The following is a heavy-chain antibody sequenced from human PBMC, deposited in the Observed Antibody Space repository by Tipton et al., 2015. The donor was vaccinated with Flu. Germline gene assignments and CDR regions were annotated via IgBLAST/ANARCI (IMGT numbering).Heavy chain of an antibody. V-gene: IGHV3-30*02. CDR2: IRHDESDK. D-gene: IGHD6-19*01. CDR3: AKDGWDTSGWYPFDY. Sequence: LSLTCSVSGDSMGSRYYWGWIRQAPGKGLEWVAFIRHDESDKYYADSVKGRFTISRDNSKNALYLAINSLRTEDTAVYYCAKDGWDTSGWYPFDYWGQGTLVTVSS. J-gene: IGHJ4*02. CDR1: GDSMGSRYY.